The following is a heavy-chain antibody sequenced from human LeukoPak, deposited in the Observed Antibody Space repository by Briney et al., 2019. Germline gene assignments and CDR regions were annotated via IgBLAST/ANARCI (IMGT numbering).Heavy chain of an antibody. Sequence: SETLSLTCTVSGGSISDYYWSWIRQPPGKGLEWIGYIYYSGSTYYNPSLKSRVTISVDTSKNQFSLKLSSVTAADTAVYYCARDRITMMGGWYFDLWGRGTLVTVSS. D-gene: IGHD3-22*01. CDR2: IYYSGST. CDR1: GGSISDYY. CDR3: ARDRITMMGGWYFDL. V-gene: IGHV4-30-4*01. J-gene: IGHJ2*01.